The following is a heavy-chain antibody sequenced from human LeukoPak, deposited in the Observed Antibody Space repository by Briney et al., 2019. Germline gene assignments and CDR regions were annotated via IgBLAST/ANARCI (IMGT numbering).Heavy chain of an antibody. J-gene: IGHJ4*02. V-gene: IGHV3-23*01. Sequence: QSGGSLRLSCAASGFTFSSYGMSWARQAPGKGLEWVSAISGSGGSTYYADSVKGRFTISRDNSKNTLYLQMNSLRAEDTAVYYCAKEGAACVGDCYSFFSFMNDWGQGTLVTVSS. CDR2: ISGSGGST. D-gene: IGHD2-21*02. CDR3: AKEGAACVGDCYSFFSFMND. CDR1: GFTFSSYG.